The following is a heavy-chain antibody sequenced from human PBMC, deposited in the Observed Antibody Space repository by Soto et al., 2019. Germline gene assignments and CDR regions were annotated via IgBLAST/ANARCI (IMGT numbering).Heavy chain of an antibody. CDR1: GFTFSDYY. J-gene: IGHJ6*02. CDR3: ARAGGYCISTSCYGYYYYGMDV. V-gene: IGHV3-11*01. Sequence: PGGSLRLSCAASGFTFSDYYMSWIRQAPGKGLEWVSYISSSGSTIYYADSVKGRFTSSRDNAKNSLYLQMNSLRAEDTAVYYCARAGGYCISTSCYGYYYYGMDVWGQGTTVTVSS. D-gene: IGHD2-2*03. CDR2: ISSSGSTI.